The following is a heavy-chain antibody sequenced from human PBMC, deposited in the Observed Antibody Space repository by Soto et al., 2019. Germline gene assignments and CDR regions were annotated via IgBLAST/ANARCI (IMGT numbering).Heavy chain of an antibody. Sequence: ASVKVSCKASGGTFSSYAISWVRQAPGQGLEWMGGIIPIFGIANYAQKFRGRVTITADESTSTAYMELSSLRSEDTAVYYCARDRDYYDSSGYYRSPAYWGQG. J-gene: IGHJ4*02. D-gene: IGHD3-22*01. V-gene: IGHV1-69*13. CDR3: ARDRDYYDSSGYYRSPAY. CDR1: GGTFSSYA. CDR2: IIPIFGIA.